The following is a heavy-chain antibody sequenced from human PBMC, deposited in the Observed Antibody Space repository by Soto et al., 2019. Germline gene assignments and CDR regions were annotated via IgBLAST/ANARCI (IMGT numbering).Heavy chain of an antibody. CDR3: ALRSMAVVPEY. V-gene: IGHV4-59*01. CDR2: LYYGRSA. D-gene: IGHD3-22*01. CDR1: GDSISSYY. Sequence: QVQLQESGPGLVKPSETLSLTCAVSGDSISSYYCLWIRQPPGKGLESIGYLYYGRSANYNPSLKRRVTLSVDTSTNQCSLTLSSMTAADTAVYYCALRSMAVVPEYWGQGTLVTVSS. J-gene: IGHJ4*02.